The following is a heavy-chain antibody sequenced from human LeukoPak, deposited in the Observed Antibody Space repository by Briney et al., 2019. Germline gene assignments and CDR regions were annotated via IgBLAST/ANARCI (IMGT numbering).Heavy chain of an antibody. J-gene: IGHJ5*02. CDR1: GYTFTGYY. Sequence: GASVKVSCKASGYTFTGYYIHWVRQAPGQGLEWMGWINPNSGGTNYAQTFQGRVTMTGDTSISTALMELSGVRSDDTAVYYCTRDRLGGSGWFDPWGQGTLVTVSS. CDR2: INPNSGGT. CDR3: TRDRLGGSGWFDP. V-gene: IGHV1-2*02. D-gene: IGHD3-16*01.